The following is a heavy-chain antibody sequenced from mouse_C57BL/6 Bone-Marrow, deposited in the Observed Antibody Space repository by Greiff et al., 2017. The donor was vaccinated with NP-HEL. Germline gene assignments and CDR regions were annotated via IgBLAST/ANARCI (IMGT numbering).Heavy chain of an antibody. CDR3: ARHNYSNYYAMDY. J-gene: IGHJ4*01. Sequence: QVQLKESGPGLVAPSQSLSITCTVSGFSLTSYGVHWVRQPPGKGLEWLVVIWSDGSTTYNSALNSRLSISKDNSKSQVFLKMNSLQTDDTAMYYCARHNYSNYYAMDYWGQGTSVTVSS. CDR1: GFSLTSYG. V-gene: IGHV2-6-1*01. CDR2: IWSDGST. D-gene: IGHD2-5*01.